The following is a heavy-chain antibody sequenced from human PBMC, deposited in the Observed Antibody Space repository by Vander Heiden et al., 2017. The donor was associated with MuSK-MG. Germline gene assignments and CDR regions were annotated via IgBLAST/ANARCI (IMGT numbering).Heavy chain of an antibody. CDR2: IYYSGST. CDR3: ARIYPDPYSSAEKSRVIRSEDY. D-gene: IGHD5-18*01. J-gene: IGHJ4*02. V-gene: IGHV4-39*07. Sequence: QLQLQESGPGLVKPSETLSLTCTVSGGSISSSSYYWGWIRQPPGKGLEWIGSIYYSGSTYYNPSLKSRVTISVDTSKNQFSLKLSSVTAADTAVYYCARIYPDPYSSAEKSRVIRSEDYWGQGTLVTVSS. CDR1: GGSISSSSYY.